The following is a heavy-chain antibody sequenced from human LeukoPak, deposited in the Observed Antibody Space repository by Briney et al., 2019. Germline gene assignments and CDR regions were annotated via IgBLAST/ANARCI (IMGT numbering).Heavy chain of an antibody. V-gene: IGHV1-8*01. CDR1: GYTFTSYD. Sequence: ASVKVSCKASGYTFTSYDINWVRQATGQGLEWMGWMNPNSGNTGYAQKFQGRVTMTRNTSISTAYMELSSLRSEDTAVYYCARSAVVTYYFDYWGQGTLVTVSS. CDR3: ARSAVVTYYFDY. D-gene: IGHD5-18*01. CDR2: MNPNSGNT. J-gene: IGHJ4*02.